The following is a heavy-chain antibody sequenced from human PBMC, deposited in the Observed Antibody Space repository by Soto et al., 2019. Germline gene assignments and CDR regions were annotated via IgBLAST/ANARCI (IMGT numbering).Heavy chain of an antibody. D-gene: IGHD6-19*01. J-gene: IGHJ4*02. Sequence: EVQLVESGGGLVQPGRSLRLSCAASGFTFDDYAMHWVRQAPGKGLEWVSGISWNSGSMGYADSVKGRFTISRDNAKNALYLQMNSLCAEDTALYYCSKDLYSSGWSGGDYWGQGTLVTVSS. CDR3: SKDLYSSGWSGGDY. V-gene: IGHV3-9*01. CDR2: ISWNSGSM. CDR1: GFTFDDYA.